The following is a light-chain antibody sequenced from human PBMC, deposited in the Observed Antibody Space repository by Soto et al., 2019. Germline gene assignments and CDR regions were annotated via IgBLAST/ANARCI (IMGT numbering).Light chain of an antibody. V-gene: IGKV1-27*01. CDR2: DAS. CDR3: QKYNSAPLT. CDR1: QGIAPY. J-gene: IGKJ4*01. Sequence: DVQMTQSPSSLSASVGDRVTITCRASQGIAPYLAWFQQKPGKVPKLLIYDASTLQSGVPSRFSGSGSGTDFTLTISSLQPEDVGTYYCQKYNSAPLTFGGGTKVEIK.